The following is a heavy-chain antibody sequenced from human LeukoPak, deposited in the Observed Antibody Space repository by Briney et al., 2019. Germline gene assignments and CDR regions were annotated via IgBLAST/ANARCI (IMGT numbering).Heavy chain of an antibody. CDR1: GFTFSSYS. D-gene: IGHD3-3*01. Sequence: GGSLRLSCAASGFTFSSYSMNWVRQAPGKGLEWVSYISSSSSTIYYADSVKGRFTISRDNSKNTLYLQMNSLRAEDTAVYYCAKAPEGVLEWDLYWYFDLWGRGTLVTVSS. J-gene: IGHJ2*01. CDR2: ISSSSSTI. V-gene: IGHV3-48*01. CDR3: AKAPEGVLEWDLYWYFDL.